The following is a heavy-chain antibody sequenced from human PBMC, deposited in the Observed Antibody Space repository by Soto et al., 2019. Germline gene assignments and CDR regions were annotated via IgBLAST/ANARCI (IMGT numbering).Heavy chain of an antibody. CDR1: GFGFSTYR. CDR2: ISSSSSYI. V-gene: IGHV3-21*01. Sequence: GGSLSLSCAASGFGFSTYRMNWVRQAPGKGLEWVSSISSSSSYIYYADSVKGRFTISRDNAKNSLYLQMNSLRAEDTAVYYCARSSGWRDYWGQGTLVTVSS. CDR3: ARSSGWRDY. D-gene: IGHD6-19*01. J-gene: IGHJ4*02.